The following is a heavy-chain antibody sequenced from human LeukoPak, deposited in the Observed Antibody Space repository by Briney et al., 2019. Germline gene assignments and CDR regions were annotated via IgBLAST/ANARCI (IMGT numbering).Heavy chain of an antibody. Sequence: ASVKVSCKASGYTFTSYGISWVRQAPGQGLEWMGWISAYNGNTNYAQKLQGRVTMTTDTSTSTAYMELRSLRSDDTAVYYCARDIPAVAVYYFDYLGQGTLVTVSS. CDR2: ISAYNGNT. CDR1: GYTFTSYG. J-gene: IGHJ4*02. V-gene: IGHV1-18*01. CDR3: ARDIPAVAVYYFDY. D-gene: IGHD6-19*01.